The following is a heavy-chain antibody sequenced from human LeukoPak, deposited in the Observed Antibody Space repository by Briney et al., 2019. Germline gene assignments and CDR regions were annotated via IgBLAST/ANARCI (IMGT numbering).Heavy chain of an antibody. CDR1: GFTVSSNY. Sequence: SGGSLRLSCAASGFTVSSNYMSWVRQAPGKGLEWVSLISSGGTTYSADSVKGRFTISRDNSKNTLYLQMNSLRAEDTAVCYCARRGDGGRSFDFWGQGTLVTVSS. CDR2: ISSGGTT. J-gene: IGHJ4*02. V-gene: IGHV3-53*01. D-gene: IGHD4-23*01. CDR3: ARRGDGGRSFDF.